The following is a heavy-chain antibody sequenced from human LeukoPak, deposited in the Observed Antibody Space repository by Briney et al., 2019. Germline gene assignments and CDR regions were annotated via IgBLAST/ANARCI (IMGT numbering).Heavy chain of an antibody. J-gene: IGHJ5*02. CDR2: INHSGST. CDR3: ARRVRAVAVNWFDP. CDR1: GFTFSSYS. V-gene: IGHV4-34*01. D-gene: IGHD6-19*01. Sequence: GSLRLSCAGSGFTFSSYSMNWIRQPPGKGLEWIGEINHSGSTNCNPSLKSRVTISVDTSKNQFSLKLSSVTAADTAVYYCARRVRAVAVNWFDPWGQGTLVTVSS.